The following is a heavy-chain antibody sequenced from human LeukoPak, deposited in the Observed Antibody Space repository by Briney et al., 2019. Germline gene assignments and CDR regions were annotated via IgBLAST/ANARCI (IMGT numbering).Heavy chain of an antibody. CDR1: GGSFSGYY. V-gene: IGHV4-34*01. CDR3: ARHREVYYDCWSGYYGDY. Sequence: PSETLSLTCAVYGGSFSGYYWSWIRQPPGKGLEWIGEINHSGSTNYKPSLKSRVTISVDTSKNHFSLKLSSVTAADTAVYYCARHREVYYDCWSGYYGDYWGQGTLVTVSS. CDR2: INHSGST. D-gene: IGHD3-3*01. J-gene: IGHJ4*02.